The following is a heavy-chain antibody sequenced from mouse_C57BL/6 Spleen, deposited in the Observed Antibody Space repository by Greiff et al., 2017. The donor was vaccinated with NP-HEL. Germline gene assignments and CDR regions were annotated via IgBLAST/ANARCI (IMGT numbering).Heavy chain of an antibody. CDR2: IHPSDSDT. J-gene: IGHJ4*01. CDR3: AIKPGRGYPYYAMDY. V-gene: IGHV1-74*01. D-gene: IGHD2-2*01. CDR1: GYTFTSYW. Sequence: VKLQQPGAELVKPGASVKVSCKASGYTFTSYWMHWVKQRPGQGLEWIGRIHPSDSDTNYNQKFKGKATLTVDKSSSTAYMQLSSLTSEDSAVYYCAIKPGRGYPYYAMDYWGQGTSVTVSS.